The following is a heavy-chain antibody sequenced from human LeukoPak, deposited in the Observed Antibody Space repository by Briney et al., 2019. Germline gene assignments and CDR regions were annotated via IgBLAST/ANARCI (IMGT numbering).Heavy chain of an antibody. Sequence: ETLSLTCAVYGGSFSGYYWSWIRQPPGKGLEWIGEINHSGSTNYNPSLKSRVTISVDTSKNQFSLKLSSVTAADTAVYYCARGPRTYDILTGYFRVDRFDPWGQGTLVTVSS. CDR3: ARGPRTYDILTGYFRVDRFDP. CDR1: GGSFSGYY. J-gene: IGHJ5*02. CDR2: INHSGST. D-gene: IGHD3-9*01. V-gene: IGHV4-34*01.